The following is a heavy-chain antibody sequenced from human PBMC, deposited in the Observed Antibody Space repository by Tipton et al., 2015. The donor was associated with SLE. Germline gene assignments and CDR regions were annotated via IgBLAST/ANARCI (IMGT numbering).Heavy chain of an antibody. CDR2: IYHSGST. J-gene: IGHJ1*01. V-gene: IGHV4-38-2*02. CDR1: GYSLSSGYY. D-gene: IGHD2-15*01. CDR3: ATAYCSGGNCFWEYFEN. Sequence: TPSLTCTVSGYSLSSGYYWGWVRPPPGKGLEWVGSIYHSGSTFYNPSLKSRVTISVDTSKSQFSLKLHSVTAADTAVYYCATAYCSGGNCFWEYFENWGQGTLVTVSS.